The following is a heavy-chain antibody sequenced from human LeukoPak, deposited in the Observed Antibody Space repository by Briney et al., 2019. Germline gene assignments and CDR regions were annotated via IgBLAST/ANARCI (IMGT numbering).Heavy chain of an antibody. D-gene: IGHD1-26*01. CDR2: IIPIFGTA. Sequence: GSSVKVSCKASGGTFSSYAISWVRQAPGQGLEWMGGIIPIFGTANYAQKFRGRVTITADESTSTAYMELNSLKSEDTAVYYCATGGSGTYHYRPFDYWGQGTLVTVSS. J-gene: IGHJ4*02. V-gene: IGHV1-69*01. CDR3: ATGGSGTYHYRPFDY. CDR1: GGTFSSYA.